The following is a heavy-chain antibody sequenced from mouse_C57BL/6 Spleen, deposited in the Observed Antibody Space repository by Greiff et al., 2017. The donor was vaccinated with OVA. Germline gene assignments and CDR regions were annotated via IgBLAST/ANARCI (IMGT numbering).Heavy chain of an antibody. D-gene: IGHD1-1*01. CDR2: IDPEDGDT. J-gene: IGHJ1*03. Sequence: EVQLQQSGAELVRPGASVKLSCTASGFNIKDYYMHWVKQRPEQGLEWIGRIDPEDGDTEYAPKFQGKATMTADTSSNTDYLHLSSLPSENTAVYYCTPYYYGSSPNGYFDVWGTGTTVTVSS. CDR1: GFNIKDYY. CDR3: TPYYYGSSPNGYFDV. V-gene: IGHV14-1*01.